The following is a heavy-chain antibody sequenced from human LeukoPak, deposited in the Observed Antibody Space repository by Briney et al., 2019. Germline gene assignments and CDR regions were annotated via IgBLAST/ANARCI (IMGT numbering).Heavy chain of an antibody. CDR3: ARSALLRTPLDF. Sequence: GGSLRLSCAASGFTFDDYGMSWVRQAPGKGLEWVSGINWNGGSRGYADSVTGRFTISRDNSKNTVYLQMNSLRVEDTAVYYCARSALLRTPLDFWGQGTLVTVSS. V-gene: IGHV3-20*04. J-gene: IGHJ4*02. CDR1: GFTFDDYG. CDR2: INWNGGSR. D-gene: IGHD5/OR15-5a*01.